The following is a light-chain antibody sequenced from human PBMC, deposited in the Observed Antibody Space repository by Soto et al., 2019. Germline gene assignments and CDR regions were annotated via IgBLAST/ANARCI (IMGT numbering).Light chain of an antibody. V-gene: IGKV3-15*01. J-gene: IGKJ1*01. CDR3: QQYNNWPRT. CDR2: GAS. Sequence: EILMTQYPATLSGSPGERATLSCGASQSVSSNLDWYQQKPGKAPRLLIYGASTRATGIPARFSGSGSGTEFTLTISSLQSEDFAVYYCQQYNNWPRTFGQGTKVDIK. CDR1: QSVSSN.